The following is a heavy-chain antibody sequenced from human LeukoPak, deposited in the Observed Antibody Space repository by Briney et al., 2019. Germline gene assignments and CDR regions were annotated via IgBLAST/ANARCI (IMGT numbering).Heavy chain of an antibody. Sequence: GGSLRLSCAASGFTFSSYAMSWVRQAPGKGLEWVPAISGSGGSTYYADSVKGRFTISRDNSKNTLYLQMNSLRAEDTAVYYCAKEGVVVVAATESHFQHWGQGTLVTVSS. D-gene: IGHD2-15*01. CDR2: ISGSGGST. V-gene: IGHV3-23*01. J-gene: IGHJ1*01. CDR1: GFTFSSYA. CDR3: AKEGVVVVAATESHFQH.